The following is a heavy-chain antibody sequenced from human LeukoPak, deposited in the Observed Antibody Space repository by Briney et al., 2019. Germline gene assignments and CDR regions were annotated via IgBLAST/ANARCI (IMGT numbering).Heavy chain of an antibody. V-gene: IGHV3-23*01. Sequence: PGGSLRLSCAASGFTFSNYAVNWIRQAPGKGLKWVPVISGSGSSIYYTDSVKGRFTISRDNAKNSLYLQMNSLRAEDTAVYYCAREMSGSNDIWGQGTMVTVSS. CDR2: ISGSGSSI. J-gene: IGHJ3*02. D-gene: IGHD3-10*01. CDR1: GFTFSNYA. CDR3: AREMSGSNDI.